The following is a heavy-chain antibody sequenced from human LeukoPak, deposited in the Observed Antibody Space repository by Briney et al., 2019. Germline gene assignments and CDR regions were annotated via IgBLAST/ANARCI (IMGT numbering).Heavy chain of an antibody. Sequence: GGSLRLSCAASGFTVSSNYMSWVRQAPGKGLEWVSVIYSGGSTYYPDSVKGRFTISRDNSKNTLYLQMNSLRAEDTAVYYCARSTGTNPYYYYYMDVWGKGTTVTVSS. V-gene: IGHV3-53*01. D-gene: IGHD1-7*01. J-gene: IGHJ6*03. CDR1: GFTVSSNY. CDR3: ARSTGTNPYYYYYMDV. CDR2: IYSGGST.